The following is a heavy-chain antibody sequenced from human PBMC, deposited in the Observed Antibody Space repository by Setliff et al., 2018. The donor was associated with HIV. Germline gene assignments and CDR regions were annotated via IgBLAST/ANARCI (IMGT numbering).Heavy chain of an antibody. CDR2: MYHSGTT. CDR1: GASISDTIW. V-gene: IGHV4-4*02. J-gene: IGHJ1*01. CDR3: ARVPTSSWYVTTQRTKEYFHH. Sequence: SETLSLTCTVSGASISDTIWWSWVRQSPKKGLEWIGEMYHSGTTRYNPSLESRVTLSLDKSRNQFSLRLSSVTAADTAIYYCARVPTSSWYVTTQRTKEYFHHWGQGTLVTVSS. D-gene: IGHD6-13*01.